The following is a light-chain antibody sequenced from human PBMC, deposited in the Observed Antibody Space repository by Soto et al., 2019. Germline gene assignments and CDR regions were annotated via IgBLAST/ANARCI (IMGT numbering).Light chain of an antibody. J-gene: IGLJ2*01. Sequence: QSVLTQSPSVSAAPGQKVTISCSGSSSNIGNNYVSWYQQLPGTAPKFLIYDDYKRPSGIPDRFSGSKSGTSATLVITGLQTGDEADYYCGTWDTSLYTVVFGGGTKVTVL. CDR1: SSNIGNNY. CDR3: GTWDTSLYTVV. V-gene: IGLV1-51*01. CDR2: DDY.